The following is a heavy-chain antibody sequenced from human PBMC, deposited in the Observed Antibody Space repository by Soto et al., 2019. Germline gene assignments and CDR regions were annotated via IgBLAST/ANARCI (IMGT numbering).Heavy chain of an antibody. CDR3: ARGCSSASCQNKYYFDY. J-gene: IGHJ4*02. V-gene: IGHV3-7*01. Sequence: PGGSLRLSCAVSGLRFSSYWMSWVRQAPGKGLEWVASIKQDESEKYYVDSVKGRFTISRDNAKNSLYLQMNSLRVEDTAVYYCARGCSSASCQNKYYFDYWGQGILVTVSS. CDR2: IKQDESEK. CDR1: GLRFSSYW. D-gene: IGHD2-2*01.